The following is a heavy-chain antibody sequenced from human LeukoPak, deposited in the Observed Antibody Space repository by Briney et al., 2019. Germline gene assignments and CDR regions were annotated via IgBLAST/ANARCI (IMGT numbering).Heavy chain of an antibody. J-gene: IGHJ5*02. CDR3: ARCGGVIVGAKNWFDP. Sequence: ASVKVSCKASGYTFTSYGVSWVRQAPGQGLEWMGWTSAYNGNTNYAQKLQGRVTMTTDTSTSTAYMELRSLRSDDTAVYYCARCGGVIVGAKNWFDPWGQGTLVTVSS. D-gene: IGHD1-26*01. CDR1: GYTFTSYG. CDR2: TSAYNGNT. V-gene: IGHV1-18*01.